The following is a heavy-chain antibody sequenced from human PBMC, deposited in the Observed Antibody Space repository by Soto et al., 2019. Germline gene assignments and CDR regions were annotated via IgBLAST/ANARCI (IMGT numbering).Heavy chain of an antibody. CDR3: ARGGYFDWLTVVAFDI. D-gene: IGHD3-9*01. J-gene: IGHJ3*02. Sequence: GGSLRLSCAASGFTFSSYSMNWVRQAPGKGLEWVSSISSSSSYIYYADSVEGRFTISRDNAKNSLYLQMNSLRAEDTAVYYCARGGYFDWLTVVAFDIWGQGTMVTVSS. CDR2: ISSSSSYI. CDR1: GFTFSSYS. V-gene: IGHV3-21*01.